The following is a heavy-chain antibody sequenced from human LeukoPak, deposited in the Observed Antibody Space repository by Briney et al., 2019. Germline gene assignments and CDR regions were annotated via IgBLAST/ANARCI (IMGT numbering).Heavy chain of an antibody. CDR1: GGTFSSYA. D-gene: IGHD3-3*01. CDR2: TVPIFGTA. J-gene: IGHJ4*02. V-gene: IGHV1-69*01. Sequence: SVKVSCKASGGTFSSYAISWVRQAPGQGLEWMGGTVPIFGTANYAQKFQGRVTITADESTSTAYMELSSLRSEDTAVYYCAREGNITIFGVVRPFDYWGQGTLVTVSS. CDR3: AREGNITIFGVVRPFDY.